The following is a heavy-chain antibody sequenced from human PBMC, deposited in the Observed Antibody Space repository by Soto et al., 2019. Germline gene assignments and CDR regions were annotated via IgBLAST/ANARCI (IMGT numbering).Heavy chain of an antibody. CDR1: GFTFSSYG. CDR2: ISYDGSNK. J-gene: IGHJ6*02. V-gene: IGHV3-30*18. CDR3: AKPAGSSSWSDYYYYGMDV. Sequence: QVQLVESGGGVVQPGRSLRLSCAASGFTFSSYGMHWVRQAPGKGLEWVAVISYDGSNKYYADSVKGRFTISRDNSKNXLXXQMNSLRAEDTAVYYCAKPAGSSSWSDYYYYGMDVWGQGTTVTVSS. D-gene: IGHD6-13*01.